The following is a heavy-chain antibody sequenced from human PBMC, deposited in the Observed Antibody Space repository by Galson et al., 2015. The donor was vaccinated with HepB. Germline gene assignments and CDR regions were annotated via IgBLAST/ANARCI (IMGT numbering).Heavy chain of an antibody. CDR2: ISSNGGST. D-gene: IGHD1-1*01. J-gene: IGHJ4*02. V-gene: IGHV3-64D*06. Sequence: SLRLSCAASGFTFSSYAMHWVRQAPGKGLEYVSAISSNGGSTYYADSVKGRFTISRDNSKNTLYLQMSSLRAEDTAVYYCVKEEAAGTTLHWGQGTLVTVSS. CDR3: VKEEAAGTTLH. CDR1: GFTFSSYA.